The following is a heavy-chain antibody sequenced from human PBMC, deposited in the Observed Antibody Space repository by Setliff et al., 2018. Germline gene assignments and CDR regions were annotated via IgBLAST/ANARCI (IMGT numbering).Heavy chain of an antibody. V-gene: IGHV1-46*01. CDR1: GYTFTSYY. CDR3: VRAPRLEWILPTFDY. J-gene: IGHJ4*02. CDR2: INPSGGST. D-gene: IGHD3-3*01. Sequence: GASVKVSCKASGYTFTSYYMHWVRQAPGQGLEWMGIINPSGGSTSYAQKFQGRVTMTRDTSTSTVYMELSSLRSEDTAVYYCVRAPRLEWILPTFDYWGQGTPVTVSS.